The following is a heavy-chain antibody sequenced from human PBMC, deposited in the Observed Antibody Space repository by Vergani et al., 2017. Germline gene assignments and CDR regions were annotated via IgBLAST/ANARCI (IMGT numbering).Heavy chain of an antibody. D-gene: IGHD2-8*02. J-gene: IGHJ5*01. V-gene: IGHV3-23*01. CDR3: VRTEYCTGIACNTRFDS. CDR2: IKNTGDST. CDR1: GFTFSSHA. Sequence: EVQLLQSEGAVVQPGGSLRLSCVASGFTFSSHAMSWVRQGHGQGLEWVSSIKNTGDSTHYADSVKGRFTISRDNSKNTLYLQMNSLRVEDTAVYYCVRTEYCTGIACNTRFDSCGQGALVTVSS.